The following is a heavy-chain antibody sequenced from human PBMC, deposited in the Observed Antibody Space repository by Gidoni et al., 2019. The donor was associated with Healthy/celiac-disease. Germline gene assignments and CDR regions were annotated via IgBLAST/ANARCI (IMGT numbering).Heavy chain of an antibody. D-gene: IGHD6-13*01. CDR1: GFTFSSYS. CDR3: ARGIAAGSLDV. CDR2: ISSISSTI. V-gene: IGHV3-48*01. J-gene: IGHJ6*04. Sequence: EVQRVESGGGLVQPGGSLRLSCAASGFTFSSYSMNWVRQAPGKGLEWVSYISSISSTIYYADSVKGRFTISRDNAKNSLYLQMNSLRAEDTAVYYCARGIAAGSLDVWGKGTTVTVSS.